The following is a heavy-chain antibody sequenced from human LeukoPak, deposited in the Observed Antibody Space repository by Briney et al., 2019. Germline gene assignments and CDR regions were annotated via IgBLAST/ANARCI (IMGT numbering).Heavy chain of an antibody. J-gene: IGHJ4*02. CDR2: ISSSGLTM. CDR3: AKLFSGMAVAGPDY. D-gene: IGHD6-13*01. V-gene: IGHV3-48*03. CDR1: GFTFSNYE. Sequence: QPGGSLRLSCEASGFTFSNYEMNWVRQAPGRGLEWVSYISSSGLTMYYADSVKGRFTISRDNFKNTLQVNSLRAEDTAVYYCAKLFSGMAVAGPDYWGQGTLVTVSS.